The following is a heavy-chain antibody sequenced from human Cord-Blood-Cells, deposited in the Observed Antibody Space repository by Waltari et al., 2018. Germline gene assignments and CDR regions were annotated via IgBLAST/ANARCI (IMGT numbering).Heavy chain of an antibody. D-gene: IGHD6-6*01. J-gene: IGHJ4*02. V-gene: IGHV4-34*01. CDR2: ITQSGRN. CDR1: GGSFRGYY. Sequence: QVQLQQWGAGLLKPSQTLSLTCAAYGGSFRGYYWSWIRQPPAKALEWIGEITQSGRNNENRDFKGRVTISGDTTKKQCYLKLSSGTAAETAVYYWARGPARSRGGRIAARYCFDYWGQGTLVTVSS. CDR3: ARGPARSRGGRIAARYCFDY.